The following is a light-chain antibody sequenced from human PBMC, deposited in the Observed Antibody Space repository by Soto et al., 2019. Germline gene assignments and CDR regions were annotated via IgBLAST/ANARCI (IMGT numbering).Light chain of an antibody. CDR3: SSYTSSTDYV. CDR1: SSDVGTYNY. J-gene: IGLJ1*01. CDR2: EVS. Sequence: SVLTQPASVSGSPGQSITISCSGTSSDVGTYNYVSWYQQHPGKAPKLIIYEVSNRPSGVSNRFSDSKSGNTASLTISGLQAEDEADYYCSSYTSSTDYVFGTGTKVTVL. V-gene: IGLV2-14*01.